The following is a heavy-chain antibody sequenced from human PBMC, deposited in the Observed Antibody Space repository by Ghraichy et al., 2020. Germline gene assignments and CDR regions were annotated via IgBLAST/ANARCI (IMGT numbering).Heavy chain of an antibody. CDR2: IRSKAYGGTT. CDR3: TRHSSSARYYYYYGMDV. CDR1: GFTFGDYA. D-gene: IGHD6-6*01. V-gene: IGHV3-49*03. J-gene: IGHJ6*02. Sequence: GGSLRLSCTASGFTFGDYAMSWFRQAPGKGLEWVGFIRSKAYGGTTEYAASVKGRFTISRDDSKSIAYLQMNSLKTEDTTVYYCTRHSSSARYYYYYGMDVWGQGTTVTVSS.